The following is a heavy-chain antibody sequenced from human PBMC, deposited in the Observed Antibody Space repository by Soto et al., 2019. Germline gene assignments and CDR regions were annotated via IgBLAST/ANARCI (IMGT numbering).Heavy chain of an antibody. Sequence: GGALRLSCAASGFTFTRYSMNWVRQAPGKGLEWVSSISSTTNYIYYGDSMKGRFTISRDNAKNSLYLEMNSLRAEDTAVYYCARESEDLTSNFDYWGQGTLVTVSS. CDR1: GFTFTRYS. CDR2: ISSTTNYI. V-gene: IGHV3-21*06. CDR3: ARESEDLTSNFDY. J-gene: IGHJ4*02.